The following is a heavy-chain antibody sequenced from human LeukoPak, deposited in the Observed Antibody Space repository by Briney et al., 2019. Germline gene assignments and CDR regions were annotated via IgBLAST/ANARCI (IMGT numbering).Heavy chain of an antibody. J-gene: IGHJ3*02. CDR3: ATRGYSSSWYYDAFDI. D-gene: IGHD6-13*01. Sequence: PGGSLRLSCAASGFTFSSYSMNWVRQAPGKGLEWVSSISSSSSYIYYADSVKGRFTISRDNAKNSLYLQMNSLRAEDTAVYYCATRGYSSSWYYDAFDIWGQGTMVTVSS. CDR2: ISSSSSYI. V-gene: IGHV3-21*01. CDR1: GFTFSSYS.